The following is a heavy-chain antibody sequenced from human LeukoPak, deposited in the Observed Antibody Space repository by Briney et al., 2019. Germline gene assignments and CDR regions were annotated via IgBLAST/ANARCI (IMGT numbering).Heavy chain of an antibody. J-gene: IGHJ4*02. CDR2: IYYSGST. V-gene: IGHV4-30-4*01. Sequence: SETLSLTCTVSGGSISSGDYYWSWIRQPPGTGLEWIGYIYYSGSTYYNPSLKSRVTISVDTSKNQFSLKLTSVTAADTAVYYCARGGRGGLIVVVPAAFDYWGQGTLVTVSS. D-gene: IGHD2-2*01. CDR1: GGSISSGDYY. CDR3: ARGGRGGLIVVVPAAFDY.